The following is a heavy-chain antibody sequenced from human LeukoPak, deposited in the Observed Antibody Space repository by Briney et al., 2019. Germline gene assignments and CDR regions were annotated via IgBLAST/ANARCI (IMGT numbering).Heavy chain of an antibody. V-gene: IGHV3-33*01. CDR2: IWYDGSNK. CDR1: GFTFGSYG. J-gene: IGHJ6*02. Sequence: GGSLRLSCAASGFTFGSYGMHWVRQAPGKGLEWVAVIWYDGSNKYYADSVKGRFTISRDNSKNTLYLQMNSLRAEDTAVYYCARGSLDDYYYGMDVWGQGTTVTVSS. CDR3: ARGSLDDYYYGMDV.